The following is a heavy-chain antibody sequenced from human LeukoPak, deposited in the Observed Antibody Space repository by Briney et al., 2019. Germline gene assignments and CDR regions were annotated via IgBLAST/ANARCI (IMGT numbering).Heavy chain of an antibody. CDR3: AREAAPYSSGWYLDY. Sequence: GGSLRLSCAASGFTFSSYSMNWVRQAPGKGLEWVSYISSSRTIYYADSVKGRFTISRDNAKNSLYLQMNGLRDEDTAVYYCAREAAPYSSGWYLDYWGQGTLVTVSS. D-gene: IGHD6-19*01. J-gene: IGHJ4*02. V-gene: IGHV3-48*02. CDR2: ISSSRTI. CDR1: GFTFSSYS.